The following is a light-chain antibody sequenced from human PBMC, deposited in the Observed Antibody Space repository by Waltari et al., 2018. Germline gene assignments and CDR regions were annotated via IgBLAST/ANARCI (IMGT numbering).Light chain of an antibody. CDR3: LQYVSSPHT. CDR2: GAS. J-gene: IGKJ2*01. Sequence: EIVLTQSPDTLSLSPGERATLSCRASQSVSSGLAWYQQKPGQAPRRLFYGASNRATGIPDRVSCSWSGTDFTLTISRLEPEDFVVYYCLQYVSSPHTFGQGTKLEIK. CDR1: QSVSSG. V-gene: IGKV3-20*01.